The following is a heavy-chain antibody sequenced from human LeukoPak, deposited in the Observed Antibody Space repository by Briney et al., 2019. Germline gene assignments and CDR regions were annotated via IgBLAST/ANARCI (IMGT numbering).Heavy chain of an antibody. D-gene: IGHD2-2*01. CDR3: ARATLRYCSSTSCYGGGSFDY. CDR2: IYTSGST. CDR1: GGSISSGSYY. V-gene: IGHV4-61*02. Sequence: TSQTLSLTCTVSGGSISSGSYYWSWIRQPAGKGLEWIGRIYTSGSTNYNPSLKSRVTISVDTSKNQFSLKLSSVTAADTAVYYCARATLRYCSSTSCYGGGSFDYWGQGTLVTVSS. J-gene: IGHJ4*02.